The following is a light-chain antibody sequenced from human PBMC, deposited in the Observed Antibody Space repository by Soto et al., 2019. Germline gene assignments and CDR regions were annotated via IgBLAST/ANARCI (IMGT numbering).Light chain of an antibody. J-gene: IGKJ2*01. CDR2: DAS. Sequence: EIVMTQSPATLSLSPAERATLSCRASQTIDNTLAWYQRKPGQAPRLLIHDASTRATGVPARFSGSGSGTDFTLTISSLQSEDFAVYYCQHYNYWPYTFGQGTKVDIK. CDR3: QHYNYWPYT. CDR1: QTIDNT. V-gene: IGKV3-15*01.